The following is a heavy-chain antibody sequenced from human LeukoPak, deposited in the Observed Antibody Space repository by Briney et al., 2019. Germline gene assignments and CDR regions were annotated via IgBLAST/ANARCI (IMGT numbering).Heavy chain of an antibody. J-gene: IGHJ4*02. D-gene: IGHD2-15*01. V-gene: IGHV1-46*01. CDR1: GYTFTSYY. CDR2: INPSADST. CDR3: ARLSCSGGTCYSSRGNFDY. Sequence: ASVKVSCKASGYTFTSYYIHWVRQAPGQGLEWMGIINPSADSTNYARNFQGRVTITADKFTSTAYMELSSLRSEDTAVYYCARLSCSGGTCYSSRGNFDYWGQGTLVTVSS.